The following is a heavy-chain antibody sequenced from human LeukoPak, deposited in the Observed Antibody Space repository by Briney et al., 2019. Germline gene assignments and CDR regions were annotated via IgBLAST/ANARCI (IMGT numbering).Heavy chain of an antibody. D-gene: IGHD3-16*01. CDR2: IYYSGST. V-gene: IGHV4-59*08. J-gene: IGHJ4*02. CDR3: ARWGESRYFNY. CDR1: GGSISSYY. Sequence: SETLSLTCTVSGGSISSYYWSWIRQPPGKGLEWIGYIYYSGSTNYNPSLKSRVTISVDTSKNQFSLKLSSVTTADTAVYYCARWGESRYFNYWGQGTLVTVSS.